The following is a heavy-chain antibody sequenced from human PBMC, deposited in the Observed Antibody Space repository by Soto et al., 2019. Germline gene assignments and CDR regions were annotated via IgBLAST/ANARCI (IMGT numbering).Heavy chain of an antibody. V-gene: IGHV1-18*01. CDR1: GYTFTNYD. Sequence: QVHLVQSGAEVKKPGASVKVSCKASGYTFTNYDINWVRQAPGQGLEWMGWISTYTGNTNYAQKLQGRVTMTTDTSTSRAYMELRSRRTDDTAVYYCARGYYAGSGRPTPGGMDVWGQGTTVTVSS. J-gene: IGHJ6*02. CDR2: ISTYTGNT. D-gene: IGHD3-10*01. CDR3: ARGYYAGSGRPTPGGMDV.